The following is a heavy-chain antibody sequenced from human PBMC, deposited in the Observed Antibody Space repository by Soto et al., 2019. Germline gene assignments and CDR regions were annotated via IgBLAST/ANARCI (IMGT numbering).Heavy chain of an antibody. V-gene: IGHV3-53*01. CDR2: IYSGETT. J-gene: IGHJ4*02. CDR1: GFNVNSDY. D-gene: IGHD2-21*02. Sequence: PGGSLRLSCAASGFNVNSDYMNWVRRTPGKGLEWVASIYSGETTYYADSVRGRFTISSDKSKNTLYFQLSSLRIEDTAVYYCTRDGRGLGRLSLFKYWGQGVLVTVSS. CDR3: TRDGRGLGRLSLFKY.